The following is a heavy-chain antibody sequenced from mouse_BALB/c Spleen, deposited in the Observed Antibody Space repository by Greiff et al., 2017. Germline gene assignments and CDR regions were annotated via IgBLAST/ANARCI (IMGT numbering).Heavy chain of an antibody. D-gene: IGHD2-2*01. J-gene: IGHJ3*01. V-gene: IGHV5-4*02. CDR1: GFTFSDYY. CDR3: ARDGGGYDDGFAY. CDR2: ISDGGSYT. Sequence: EVQVVESGGGLVKPGGSLKLSCAASGFTFSDYYMYWVRQTPEKRLEWVATISDGGSYTYYPDSVKGRFTISRDNAKNNLYLQMSSLKSEDTAMYYCARDGGGYDDGFAYWGQGTLVTVSA.